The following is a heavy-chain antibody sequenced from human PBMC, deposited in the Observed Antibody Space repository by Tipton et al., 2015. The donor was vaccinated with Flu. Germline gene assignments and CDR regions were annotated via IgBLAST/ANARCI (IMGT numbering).Heavy chain of an antibody. V-gene: IGHV3-30*02. Sequence: SLRLSCAASGFTFGDYWMHWVRQAPGKGLEWVAFIRHDGSDKYYADSVKGRFTISRDDSKSVLYLLITILRPEDTAVYYCAKDGWDTSGWYPFDYWGQGTLVTVSS. CDR1: GFTFGDYW. CDR2: IRHDGSDK. D-gene: IGHD6-19*01. J-gene: IGHJ4*02. CDR3: AKDGWDTSGWYPFDY.